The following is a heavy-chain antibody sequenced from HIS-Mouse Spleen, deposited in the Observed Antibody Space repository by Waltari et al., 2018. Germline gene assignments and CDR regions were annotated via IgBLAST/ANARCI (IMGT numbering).Heavy chain of an antibody. D-gene: IGHD1-26*01. V-gene: IGHV3-30*18. CDR1: GFTFSSYG. CDR3: AKDRGSQFDY. CDR2: ISYDGSNK. J-gene: IGHJ4*02. Sequence: QVQLVESGGGVVQPGGSLRRSCAASGFTFSSYGMHWVRQAPGKGLEWVAVISYDGSNKYYADSVKGRFTISRDNSKNTLYLQMNSLRAEDTAVYYCAKDRGSQFDYWGQGTLVTVSS.